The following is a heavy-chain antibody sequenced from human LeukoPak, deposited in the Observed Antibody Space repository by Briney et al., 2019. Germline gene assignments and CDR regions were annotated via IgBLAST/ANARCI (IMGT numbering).Heavy chain of an antibody. D-gene: IGHD4-17*01. CDR1: GFTFSSYA. CDR2: ISSSSSTI. Sequence: GGSLRLSCAASGFTFSSYAMSWVRQAPGKGLEWVSYISSSSSTIYYADSVKGRFTISRDNAKNSLYLQMNSLRAEDTAVYCCARVTATVKRPYYYYYMDVWGKGTTVTVSS. CDR3: ARVTATVKRPYYYYYMDV. V-gene: IGHV3-48*01. J-gene: IGHJ6*03.